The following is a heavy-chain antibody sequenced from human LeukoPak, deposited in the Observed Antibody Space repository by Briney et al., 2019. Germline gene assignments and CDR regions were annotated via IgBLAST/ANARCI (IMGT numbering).Heavy chain of an antibody. CDR2: IGGPAET. Sequence: GGSLRLSCAASGFSFGVHAMTWVRQAPGKGPEWVATIGGPAETFYADSVKGRFTVSRDNSRNTLYLQMNSLRAEDSALYYCAKDWTSHNGVYDCLDFWGQGTQVTVSS. CDR3: AKDWTSHNGVYDCLDF. V-gene: IGHV3-23*01. D-gene: IGHD3-16*01. J-gene: IGHJ4*02. CDR1: GFSFGVHA.